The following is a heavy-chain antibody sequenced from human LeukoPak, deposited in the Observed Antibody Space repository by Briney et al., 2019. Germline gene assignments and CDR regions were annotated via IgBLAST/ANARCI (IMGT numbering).Heavy chain of an antibody. D-gene: IGHD6-19*01. Sequence: PGGSLRLSCAVSGFTFSTYWMSWVRQAPGKGLEWVANTKEDGGEKYYVDSVKGRFTISRDNAENSLYLQMNSLRAEDTAVYYCARRSVAGSLDYWGQGTLVTVSS. J-gene: IGHJ4*02. CDR3: ARRSVAGSLDY. CDR1: GFTFSTYW. CDR2: TKEDGGEK. V-gene: IGHV3-7*01.